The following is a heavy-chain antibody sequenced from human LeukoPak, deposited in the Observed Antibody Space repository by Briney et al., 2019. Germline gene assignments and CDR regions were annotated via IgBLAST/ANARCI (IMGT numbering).Heavy chain of an antibody. CDR1: GFTFSGYW. CDR3: TRVSATYDY. Sequence: GGSLRLSCTGSGFTFSGYWMHWVRQAPGKGLVWVSRINSDGSDMSYADSVKGRFTISRDNAKNTVYLQMNSLRAEDTAVYYCTRVSATYDYWGQGTLVTVSS. J-gene: IGHJ4*02. V-gene: IGHV3-74*01. CDR2: INSDGSDM.